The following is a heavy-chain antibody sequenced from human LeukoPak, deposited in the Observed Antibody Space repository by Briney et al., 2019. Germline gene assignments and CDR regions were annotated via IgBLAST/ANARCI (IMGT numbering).Heavy chain of an antibody. V-gene: IGHV4-39*07. Sequence: PSETLSLTCRVSGASINSGSNYWGWIRQPPGKTLEWIGSIYSSGSTYYNPSLKSRVIIIIDTPKNHFSLTLSSVTAADTAVYYCARSTGGRHSGWYGVDYHYMDVWGKGTTVTISS. CDR1: GASINSGSNY. J-gene: IGHJ6*03. CDR3: ARSTGGRHSGWYGVDYHYMDV. D-gene: IGHD6-19*01. CDR2: IYSSGST.